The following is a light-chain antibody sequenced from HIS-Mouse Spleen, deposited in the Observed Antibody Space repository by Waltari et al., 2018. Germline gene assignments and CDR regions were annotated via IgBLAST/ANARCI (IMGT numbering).Light chain of an antibody. CDR2: EGS. V-gene: IGLV2-23*03. CDR3: CSYAGSSTFEV. Sequence: QSALTQPASVSGSPGQSITLSCPGTSRDVGSYNLVSWYQQHPGKAPKLMIYEGSKRPSGVSNRFSGSKSGNTASLTISGLQAEDEADYYCCSYAGSSTFEVFGGGTKLTVL. J-gene: IGLJ2*01. CDR1: SRDVGSYNL.